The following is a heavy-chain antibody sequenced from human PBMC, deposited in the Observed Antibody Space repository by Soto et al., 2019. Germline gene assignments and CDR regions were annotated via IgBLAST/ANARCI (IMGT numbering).Heavy chain of an antibody. CDR2: ISSYGSDT. V-gene: IGHV3-74*01. CDR1: GFTFSRYW. D-gene: IGHD3-16*01. CDR3: ASNYAYAEVYYWYGIDV. J-gene: IGHJ6*02. Sequence: EVQLVESGGGLVLPGGSLRLSCAASGFTFSRYWMHWVRQAPGKGLVWVSRISSYGSDTHYADSVKGRFTISRDNAKNTLYLQMNRLRADDTAVYYCASNYAYAEVYYWYGIDVWGQGTTVTVSS.